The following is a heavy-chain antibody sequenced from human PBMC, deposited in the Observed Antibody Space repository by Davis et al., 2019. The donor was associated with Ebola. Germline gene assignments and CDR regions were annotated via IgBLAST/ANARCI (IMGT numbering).Heavy chain of an antibody. CDR2: IYHSGIT. D-gene: IGHD1-14*01. CDR3: ASDYVY. J-gene: IGHJ4*02. Sequence: GSLRLSCTVSGYSINRGFTWGWIRQPPGKRLEWIGSIYHSGITNYSPSLKSRVTISADTSKNQFSLRLKSVTAADTAMYYCASDYVYWGQGILVTVS. V-gene: IGHV4-38-2*02. CDR1: GYSINRGFT.